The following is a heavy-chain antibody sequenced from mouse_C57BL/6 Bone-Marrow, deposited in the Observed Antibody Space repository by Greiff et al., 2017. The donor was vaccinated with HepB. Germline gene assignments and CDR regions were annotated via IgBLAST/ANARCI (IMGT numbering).Heavy chain of an antibody. J-gene: IGHJ3*02. CDR3: ARCYGSSLAWFGL. CDR1: GFTFTDYY. D-gene: IGHD1-1*01. CDR2: IRNKANGYTT. Sequence: EVKLEESGGGLVQPGGSLSLSCAASGFTFTDYYMSWVRQPSGKALEWLGFIRNKANGYTTEYSASVKGRFTISRDNSLSILYLQMNALRAGDSSAYYCARCYGSSLAWFGLWGQGTLVTVSA. V-gene: IGHV7-3*01.